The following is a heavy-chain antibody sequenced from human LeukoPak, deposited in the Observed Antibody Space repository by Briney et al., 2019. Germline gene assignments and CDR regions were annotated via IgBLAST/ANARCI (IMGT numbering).Heavy chain of an antibody. Sequence: ASVKVSCKASGYTFTGYYMHWVRQAPGQGLEWMGWISAYNGNTNYAQKLQGRVTMTTDTSTSTAYMELRSLRSDDTAVYYCARDHRGSYRSIDYWGQGTLVTVSS. V-gene: IGHV1-18*04. J-gene: IGHJ4*02. CDR3: ARDHRGSYRSIDY. CDR2: ISAYNGNT. D-gene: IGHD1-26*01. CDR1: GYTFTGYY.